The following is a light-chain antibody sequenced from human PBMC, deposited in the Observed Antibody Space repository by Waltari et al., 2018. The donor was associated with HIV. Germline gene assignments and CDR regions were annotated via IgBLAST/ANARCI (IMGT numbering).Light chain of an antibody. V-gene: IGKV2-30*01. CDR3: MQGTHWPYT. CDR2: KVS. CDR1: QSLIYSDGATY. J-gene: IGKJ2*01. Sequence: DVGMTQSPLSLPVTLGQPASIPCRSSQSLIYSDGATYLTWFQQRPGQSPRCLIYKVSNRVAWVPDRFSGSGSGTEFTLKISSVEAEDVGVYYCMQGTHWPYTFGQGTKLEIK.